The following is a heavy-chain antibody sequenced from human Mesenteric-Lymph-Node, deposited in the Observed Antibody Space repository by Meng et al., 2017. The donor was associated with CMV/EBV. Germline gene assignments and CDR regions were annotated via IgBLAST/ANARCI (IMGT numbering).Heavy chain of an antibody. CDR2: INTNTGNP. V-gene: IGHV7-4-1*02. CDR1: GYTFNRYA. J-gene: IGHJ4*02. Sequence: SGYTFNRYAMNWVRQAPGQGLEWLGWINTNTGNPAYAQGFTGRFVFSLDTSDNTAYLQISSLKPEDTAVYYCATKYFSGSGSYSFDHWGQGTLVTVSS. D-gene: IGHD3-10*01. CDR3: ATKYFSGSGSYSFDH.